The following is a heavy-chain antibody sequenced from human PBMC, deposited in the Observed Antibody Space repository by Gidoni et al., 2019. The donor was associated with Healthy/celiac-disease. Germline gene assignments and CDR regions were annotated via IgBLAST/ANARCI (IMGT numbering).Heavy chain of an antibody. Sequence: QVQLVESGGGVVQPGRSLRLSCAASGFTFSSYGMHWVRQAPGKGLEWVAVISYDGSNKYYADSVKGRFTISRDNSKNTLYLQMNSLRAEDTAVYYCVKDGDIVATGIAGVDYWGQGTLVTVSS. J-gene: IGHJ4*02. CDR3: VKDGDIVATGIAGVDY. V-gene: IGHV3-30*18. D-gene: IGHD5-12*01. CDR1: GFTFSSYG. CDR2: ISYDGSNK.